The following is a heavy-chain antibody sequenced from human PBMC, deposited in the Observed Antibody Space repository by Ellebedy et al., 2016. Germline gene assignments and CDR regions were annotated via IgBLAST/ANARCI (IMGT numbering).Heavy chain of an antibody. CDR2: ISSSGSTI. J-gene: IGHJ4*02. Sequence: GESLKISXAASGFTFSDYYMSWIRQAPGKGLEWVSYISSSGSTIYYADSVKGRFTISRDNAKNSLYLQMNSLRAEDTAVYYCARAIAARRYSSGLFYWGQGTLVTVSS. CDR3: ARAIAARRYSSGLFY. V-gene: IGHV3-11*01. CDR1: GFTFSDYY. D-gene: IGHD6-19*01.